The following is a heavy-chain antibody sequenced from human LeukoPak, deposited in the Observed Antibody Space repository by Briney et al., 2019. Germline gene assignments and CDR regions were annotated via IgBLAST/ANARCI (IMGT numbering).Heavy chain of an antibody. CDR3: ARITTYGDYARGWFDP. Sequence: SETLSLTCAVYGGSFSGYYWSWIRQPPGKGLEWIGEINHSGSTNYNPSLKSRVTISVDTSKNQFSLKLSSVTAADTAVYYCARITTYGDYARGWFDPWGQGTLVTVSS. CDR1: GGSFSGYY. J-gene: IGHJ5*02. V-gene: IGHV4-34*01. D-gene: IGHD4-17*01. CDR2: INHSGST.